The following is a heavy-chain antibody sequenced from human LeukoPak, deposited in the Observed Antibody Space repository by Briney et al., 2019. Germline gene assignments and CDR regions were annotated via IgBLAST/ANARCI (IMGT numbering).Heavy chain of an antibody. CDR2: ISYDGSNK. J-gene: IGHJ4*02. CDR1: GFTLSDYH. D-gene: IGHD2-2*02. CDR3: ARDLISVVVPAAIGGDFDY. Sequence: GGSLRLSCAASGFTLSDYHMNWVRQAPGKGLEWVAVISYDGSNKYYADSVKGRFTISRDNSKNTLYLQMNSLRAEDTAVYYCARDLISVVVPAAIGGDFDYWGQGTLVTVSS. V-gene: IGHV3-30*01.